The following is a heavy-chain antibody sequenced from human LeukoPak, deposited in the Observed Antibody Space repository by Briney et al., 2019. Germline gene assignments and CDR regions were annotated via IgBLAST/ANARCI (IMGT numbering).Heavy chain of an antibody. V-gene: IGHV4-39*01. J-gene: IGHJ4*02. CDR1: SGSITTSRYC. CDR3: AMHVYYLDTSDSYYYFDD. Sequence: NPSETLSLTCAVSSGSITTSRYCWGWIRQPPGKGLEWIGSVSYSGATYYNPSLKGRVTISTNTSRKQFSLRLSSVTAADTAVYYCAMHVYYLDTSDSYYYFDDWGQGTLVTVSS. D-gene: IGHD3-22*01. CDR2: VSYSGAT.